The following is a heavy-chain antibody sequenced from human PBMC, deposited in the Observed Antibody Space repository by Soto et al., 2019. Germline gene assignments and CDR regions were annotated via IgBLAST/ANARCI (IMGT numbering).Heavy chain of an antibody. J-gene: IGHJ4*02. CDR3: ARLPSRHLVDY. CDR1: GSSINSSGYY. Sequence: SETLSLTCTVSGSSINSSGYYWGWIRQPPGKGLEWIGRMFYGVSTYHNPSLKSRVTVSVDTSKNQFSLNLRSVTAADTAVYYCARLPSRHLVDYWGQGTLVTVSS. CDR2: MFYGVST. D-gene: IGHD3-3*02. V-gene: IGHV4-39*01.